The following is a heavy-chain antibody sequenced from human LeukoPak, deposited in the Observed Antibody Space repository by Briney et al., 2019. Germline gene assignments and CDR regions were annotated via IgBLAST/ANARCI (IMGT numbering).Heavy chain of an antibody. CDR2: IYYSGST. CDR3: ARENVVVGRTGLYYYYGMDV. CDR1: GGSVSSYF. V-gene: IGHV4-59*02. D-gene: IGHD2-15*01. Sequence: KASETLSLTCTVSGGSVSSYFWNWIRQPPGKGLEWIGYIYYSGSTNYNPSLKSRVTISVDTSKNQFSLRLSSVTAADTAVYYCARENVVVGRTGLYYYYGMDVSGQGTTVTVSS. J-gene: IGHJ6*02.